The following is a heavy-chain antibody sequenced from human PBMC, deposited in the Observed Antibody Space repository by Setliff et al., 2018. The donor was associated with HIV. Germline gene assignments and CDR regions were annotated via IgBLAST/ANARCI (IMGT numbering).Heavy chain of an antibody. CDR3: ARHSPVTTEDYMDV. J-gene: IGHJ4*02. CDR2: IYHSGAT. V-gene: IGHV4-39*01. D-gene: IGHD4-17*01. Sequence: SETLSLTCTVSGGSISSTAYYWGWIRQPPGKGLEWIGSIYHSGATYFTPSLKSRVTLSVDTSKNQFFLRLTSVSAADTGLYFCARHSPVTTEDYMDVWGPGTLVTVSS. CDR1: GGSISSTAYY.